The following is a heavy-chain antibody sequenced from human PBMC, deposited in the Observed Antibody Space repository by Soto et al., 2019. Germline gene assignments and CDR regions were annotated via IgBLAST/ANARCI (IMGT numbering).Heavy chain of an antibody. CDR3: ARLALYDSSGYYAPYLDY. V-gene: IGHV4-39*01. J-gene: IGHJ4*02. CDR1: GGSITSSSHY. D-gene: IGHD3-22*01. CDR2: IFYSGST. Sequence: PXGTLCLTCTVSGGSITSSSHYGGWIRQSPGKGLEWIGSIFYSGSTYYNPSLKSRVTISLDTSKNQFSLKLTSVTAADTAVYYCARLALYDSSGYYAPYLDYWGQGTLVTVSS.